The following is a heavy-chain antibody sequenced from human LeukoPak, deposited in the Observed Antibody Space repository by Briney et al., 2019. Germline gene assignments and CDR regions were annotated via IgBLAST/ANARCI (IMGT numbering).Heavy chain of an antibody. J-gene: IGHJ4*02. CDR1: GFAFSSSW. Sequence: GGSLRLSCAASGFAFSSSWMLWVRKAPGKGLVWVSRINSDGTYTNYADSVKGRFTISRDNAKNTLYLQMNSLGAEDTAVYYCARDLSHTFDYWGQGTLVTVSS. V-gene: IGHV3-74*01. CDR2: INSDGTYT. CDR3: ARDLSHTFDY.